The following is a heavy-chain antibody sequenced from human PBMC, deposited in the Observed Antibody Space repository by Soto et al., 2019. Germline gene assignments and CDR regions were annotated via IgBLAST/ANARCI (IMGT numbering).Heavy chain of an antibody. CDR2: IYYSGNT. Sequence: SETLSLTCTVSGGSISSYYWTWIRQPPGKGLEWIGYIYYSGNTNYNPSLKSRVTISVDTSKNQFTLNLNSVTAADTAVYYCARHATRSYDYWGQGTLVTVSS. J-gene: IGHJ4*02. V-gene: IGHV4-59*08. CDR1: GGSISSYY. CDR3: ARHATRSYDY.